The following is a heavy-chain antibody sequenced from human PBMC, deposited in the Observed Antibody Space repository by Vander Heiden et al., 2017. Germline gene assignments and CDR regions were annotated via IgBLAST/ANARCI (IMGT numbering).Heavy chain of an antibody. CDR2: ISSSSTYI. D-gene: IGHD6-13*01. J-gene: IGHJ4*02. Sequence: EVQLVESGGGLVKPGGSLRLPCAASGFTFSSYTLTWVRQAPGKGLEWVSSISSSSTYIYYADSLKGRFTISRDNAKNSLFLQMNSLSAEDTGVYFCARGPPGGSSWYPPDYWGQGTLVTVSS. CDR3: ARGPPGGSSWYPPDY. CDR1: GFTFSSYT. V-gene: IGHV3-21*01.